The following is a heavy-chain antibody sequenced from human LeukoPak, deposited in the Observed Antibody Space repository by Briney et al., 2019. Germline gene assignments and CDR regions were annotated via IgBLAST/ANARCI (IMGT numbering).Heavy chain of an antibody. D-gene: IGHD6-19*01. Sequence: ASVKVSCKASGYTFTSYDITWVRQAPGQGLEWMGGIIPIFGTANYAQKFQGRVTITADKSTSTAYMELSSLRSEDTAVYYCARDGLGGWFDYWGQGTLVTVSS. V-gene: IGHV1-69*06. J-gene: IGHJ4*02. CDR3: ARDGLGGWFDY. CDR2: IIPIFGTA. CDR1: GYTFTSYD.